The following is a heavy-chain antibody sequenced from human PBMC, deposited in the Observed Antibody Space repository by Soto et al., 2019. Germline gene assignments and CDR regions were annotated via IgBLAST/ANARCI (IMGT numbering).Heavy chain of an antibody. CDR2: ISYDGSNK. D-gene: IGHD3-3*01. J-gene: IGHJ6*02. CDR1: GFTFSSYA. V-gene: IGHV3-30-3*01. Sequence: PGGSLRLSCAASGFTFSSYAMHWVRQAPGKGLEWVAVISYDGSNKYYADSVKGRFTISRDNSKNTLYLQMNSLRAEDTAVYYCARDSELRFTYGMDVWGQGTTVTVSS. CDR3: ARDSELRFTYGMDV.